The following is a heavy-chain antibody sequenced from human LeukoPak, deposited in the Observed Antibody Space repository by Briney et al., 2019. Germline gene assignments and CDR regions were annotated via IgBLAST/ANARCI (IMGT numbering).Heavy chain of an antibody. CDR2: FFPGDSDR. D-gene: IGHD5-12*01. J-gene: IGHJ4*02. CDR3: ARRGYGLSLDY. Sequence: KRGESLKISCKGSGYRFTEYWIGWVRQMPGKGLEWMGIFFPGDSDRKYSPSFEGQVTISVDKSLSAAYLQWDSLKASDSAIYYCARRGYGLSLDYWGQGTPVTVSS. V-gene: IGHV5-51*01. CDR1: GYRFTEYW.